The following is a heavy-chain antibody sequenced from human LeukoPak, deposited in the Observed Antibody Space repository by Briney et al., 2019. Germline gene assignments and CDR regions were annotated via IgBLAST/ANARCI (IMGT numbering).Heavy chain of an antibody. V-gene: IGHV3-33*01. CDR1: GFTFSNYG. CDR2: IWYDGGNK. CDR3: ARETTSRDAFDI. J-gene: IGHJ3*02. D-gene: IGHD4-11*01. Sequence: GGSLRLSCAASGFTFSNYGMHWVRQAPGKGLEWGAVIWYDGGNKYYADSVKGRFTISRDNSKNTLYLQMNSLRAEDTAVYYCARETTSRDAFDIWGQGTMVTVSS.